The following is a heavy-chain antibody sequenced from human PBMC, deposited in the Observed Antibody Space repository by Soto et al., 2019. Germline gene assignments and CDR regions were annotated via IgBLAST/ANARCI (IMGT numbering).Heavy chain of an antibody. D-gene: IGHD3-16*01. V-gene: IGHV4-30-4*01. CDR3: ARNDYDYVWESPGGDAFDI. J-gene: IGHJ3*02. CDR1: GGSISSGDYY. CDR2: IYNSGST. Sequence: QVQLQESGPGLVKPSQTLSLTCTVSGGSISSGDYYWNWIRQPPGKGLEWIGFIYNSGSTYYNPSLKSRVTISVDASKKQFSLKLTSVTAADTAMYRCARNDYDYVWESPGGDAFDIWGQGTMVTVSS.